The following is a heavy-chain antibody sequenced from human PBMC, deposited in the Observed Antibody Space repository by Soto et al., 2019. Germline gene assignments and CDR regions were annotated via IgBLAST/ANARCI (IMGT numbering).Heavy chain of an antibody. J-gene: IGHJ6*03. V-gene: IGHV1-8*01. CDR2: MNPNSGNT. D-gene: IGHD1-1*01. CDR3: ARGHRNWNPFYYYMDV. CDR1: GYTFTSYD. Sequence: ASVKVSCKASGYTFTSYDINWVRQATGQGLEWMGWMNPNSGNTGYAQXXQXXXXXXXXTSISTAYMELSSLRSEDTAVYYCARGHRNWNPFYYYMDVWGKGTTVTVSS.